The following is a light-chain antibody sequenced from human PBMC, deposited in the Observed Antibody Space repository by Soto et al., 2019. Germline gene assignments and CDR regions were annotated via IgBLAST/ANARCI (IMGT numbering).Light chain of an antibody. V-gene: IGKV2-28*01. CDR3: QQRSNWLALT. J-gene: IGKJ4*01. CDR1: QSLLHSNGYNY. CDR2: LGS. Sequence: DIVMTQSPLSLPVTPGEPASISCRSSQSLLHSNGYNYLDWYLQKPGQSPQLLIYLGSNRASGVPDRFSGSGSGTDFTLTISSLEPEDFAVYYCQQRSNWLALTFGGGTKVDIK.